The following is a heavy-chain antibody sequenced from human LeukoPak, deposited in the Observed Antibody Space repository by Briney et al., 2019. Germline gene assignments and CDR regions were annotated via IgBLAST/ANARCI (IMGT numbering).Heavy chain of an antibody. CDR3: ARSDTAMVLDY. J-gene: IGHJ4*02. V-gene: IGHV4-39*01. D-gene: IGHD5-18*01. Sequence: AETLPLTCTVSGGSISSSSYYWGGIRQPPGKGLEWIGSIDYSGSTYYNPSLKSRVTISVDTSKNQFSLKLSSVTAADTAVYYCARSDTAMVLDYWGQGTLVTVSS. CDR2: IDYSGST. CDR1: GGSISSSSYY.